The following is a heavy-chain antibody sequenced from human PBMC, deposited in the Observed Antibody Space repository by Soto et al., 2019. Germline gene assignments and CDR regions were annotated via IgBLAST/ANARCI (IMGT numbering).Heavy chain of an antibody. CDR1: GGSFSGYY. D-gene: IGHD3-9*01. CDR2: INHSGST. V-gene: IGHV4-34*01. J-gene: IGHJ6*03. CDR3: ARGRYYDILTGYYKPYYYMDV. Sequence: QVQLQQWGAGLLKPSETLSLTCAVYGGSFSGYYWSWIRQPPGKGLEGIGEINHSGSTNYNPSLKRRVTISVDTSKNQFSLKLSSVTAADTAVYYCARGRYYDILTGYYKPYYYMDVWGKGTTVTVSS.